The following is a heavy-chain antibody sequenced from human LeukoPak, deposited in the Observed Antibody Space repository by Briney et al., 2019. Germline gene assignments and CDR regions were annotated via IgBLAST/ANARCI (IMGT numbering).Heavy chain of an antibody. CDR3: ASKLFRKYDILIDY. Sequence: SVKVSCKASGGTFSSYAISWVRQAPGQGLEWMGRIIPIFGTANYAQKFQGRVTITTDESTSTAYMELSSLRSEDTAVYYCASKLFRKYDILIDYWGQGTLVAVSS. CDR1: GGTFSSYA. J-gene: IGHJ4*02. CDR2: IIPIFGTA. V-gene: IGHV1-69*05. D-gene: IGHD3-9*01.